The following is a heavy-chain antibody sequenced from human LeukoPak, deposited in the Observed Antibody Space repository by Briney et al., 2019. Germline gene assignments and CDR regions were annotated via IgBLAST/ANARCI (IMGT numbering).Heavy chain of an antibody. V-gene: IGHV3-21*01. Sequence: GGSLRLSCAASGFTVSSNYMSWVRRAPGKGLEWVSSISSSSSYIYYADSVKGRFTISRDNAKNSLYLQMNSLRAEDTAVYYCARDFVPYDFWSGYPDFDYWGQGTLVTVSS. J-gene: IGHJ4*02. CDR3: ARDFVPYDFWSGYPDFDY. CDR2: ISSSSSYI. CDR1: GFTVSSNY. D-gene: IGHD3-3*01.